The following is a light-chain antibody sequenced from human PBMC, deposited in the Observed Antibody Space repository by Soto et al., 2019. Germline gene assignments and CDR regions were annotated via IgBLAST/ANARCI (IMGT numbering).Light chain of an antibody. J-gene: IGKJ1*01. V-gene: IGKV3-20*01. CDR3: QQYGSSAPWT. Sequence: EIVLTQSPGTLSLFPGERATLSCRASQSVSSSYLAWYQQKPGQAPRLLIYGASSRATGIPDRFSGSGSGTDFTLTISRLEPEDFAVYYCQQYGSSAPWTFGQGTKVEIK. CDR2: GAS. CDR1: QSVSSSY.